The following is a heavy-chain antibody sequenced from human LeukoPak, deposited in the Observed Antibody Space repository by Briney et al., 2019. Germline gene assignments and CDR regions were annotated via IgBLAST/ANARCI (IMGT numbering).Heavy chain of an antibody. D-gene: IGHD4-17*01. V-gene: IGHV3-48*04. CDR1: GFTFSSYW. J-gene: IGHJ4*02. Sequence: GGSLRLSCAASGFTFSSYWMHWVRQAPGKGLEWVSYISSSGSTIYYADSVKGRFTISRDNAKNSLYLQMNSLRAEDTAVYYCARDPYYGDYVVWGQGTLVTVSS. CDR3: ARDPYYGDYVV. CDR2: ISSSGSTI.